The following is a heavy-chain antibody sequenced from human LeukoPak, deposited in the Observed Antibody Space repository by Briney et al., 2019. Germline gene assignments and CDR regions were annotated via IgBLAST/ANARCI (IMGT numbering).Heavy chain of an antibody. J-gene: IGHJ4*02. CDR2: IFYGGRT. Sequence: KPSETLSLTCTVSGVSISSYYWSWIRQPPGKGLEWIGYIFYGGRTSYNPSLKSRVTISLDTSKNQFSLMLSSVTAADTAFYYCARAGGGNTAMDLDYWGQGTLVTVSS. CDR1: GVSISSYY. V-gene: IGHV4-59*01. D-gene: IGHD5-18*01. CDR3: ARAGGGNTAMDLDY.